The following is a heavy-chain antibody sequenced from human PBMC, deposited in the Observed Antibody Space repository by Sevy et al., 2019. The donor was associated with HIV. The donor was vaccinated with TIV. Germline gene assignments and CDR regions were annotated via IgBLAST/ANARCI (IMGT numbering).Heavy chain of an antibody. CDR3: ARTPRWGYCSSTSCPGNYGTDV. J-gene: IGHJ6*02. D-gene: IGHD2-2*01. V-gene: IGHV3-13*01. Sequence: GGSLRLSCAASGFTFGSYDMHWVRQATGKGLEWVSAIGTAGDTYYPGSVKGRFTISRENAKNSLYLQMNSLRAGDTAVYYCARTPRWGYCSSTSCPGNYGTDVWGQGTTVTVSS. CDR2: IGTAGDT. CDR1: GFTFGSYD.